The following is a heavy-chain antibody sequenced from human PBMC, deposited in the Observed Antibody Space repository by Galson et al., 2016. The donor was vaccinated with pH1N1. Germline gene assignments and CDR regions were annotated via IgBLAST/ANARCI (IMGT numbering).Heavy chain of an antibody. D-gene: IGHD2-21*01. V-gene: IGHV3-21*01. CDR3: AREPYFPPYFDN. CDR2: ISSTSRNI. J-gene: IGHJ4*02. CDR1: GFIFSAYT. Sequence: SLRLSCAASGFIFSAYTMNWVRQAQGKGPEWVSSISSTSRNIYYADSVKGRLTISRDNAKNSLYLQINNLRAEDTAVYYCAREPYFPPYFDNWGPGTLVTVSA.